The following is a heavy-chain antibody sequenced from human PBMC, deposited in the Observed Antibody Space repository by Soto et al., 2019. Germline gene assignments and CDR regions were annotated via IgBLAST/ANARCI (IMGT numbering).Heavy chain of an antibody. V-gene: IGHV4-39*01. CDR3: ARGGHSPHLPRKNVFDP. D-gene: IGHD1-1*01. J-gene: IGHJ5*02. Sequence: SETLSLTCSVSGGSISGSRYYWAWIRQPPGKGLEWIGNVFYSGSTYYNPSLKSRVTISVDTSKNEFSLRLSSVTAADTAIYYCARGGHSPHLPRKNVFDPWGKG. CDR1: GGSISGSRYY. CDR2: VFYSGST.